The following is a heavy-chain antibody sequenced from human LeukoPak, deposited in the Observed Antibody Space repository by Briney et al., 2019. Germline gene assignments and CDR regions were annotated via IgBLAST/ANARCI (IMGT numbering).Heavy chain of an antibody. CDR3: ARVGYDFWSGYHSAHFDY. J-gene: IGHJ4*02. D-gene: IGHD3-3*01. CDR1: GGTFSSYA. CDR2: IIPIFGTA. Sequence: ASVKVSCKASGGTFSSYAISWVRQAPGQGLEWMGGIIPIFGTANYAQKFQGRVTITADESTSTAYMELSSLRSEDTAVYYCARVGYDFWSGYHSAHFDYWGQGTLVTVSS. V-gene: IGHV1-69*01.